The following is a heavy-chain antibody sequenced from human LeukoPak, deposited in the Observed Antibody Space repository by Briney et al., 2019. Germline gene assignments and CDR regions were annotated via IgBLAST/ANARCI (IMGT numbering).Heavy chain of an antibody. J-gene: IGHJ4*02. D-gene: IGHD3-22*01. CDR3: TRGPATDYYDTSGYCDY. CDR1: GFTLGNYA. CDR2: ISFDGKNK. Sequence: PGGSLRLSCAASGFTLGNYAMHWVRQAPGKGLEWVTNISFDGKNKHYVGSVKGRFTISRDNSKNTLYLQMSTLRPEDTAVYYCTRGPATDYYDTSGYCDYWGQGTLVSVSS. V-gene: IGHV3-30*15.